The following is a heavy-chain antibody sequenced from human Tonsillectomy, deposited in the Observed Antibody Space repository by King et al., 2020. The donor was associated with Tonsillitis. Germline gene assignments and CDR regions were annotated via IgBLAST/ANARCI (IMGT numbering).Heavy chain of an antibody. CDR3: AKDKAAAVYYGMDV. Sequence: VQLVESGGGLVQPGRSLRLSCAASGFTFDDYAMHWVRQAPGKGLEWVSGISWNSGSIGYADSVKGRFTISIDNAKNSLYLQMNSLRAEDTALYYCAKDKAAAVYYGMDVWGQGTTVTVSS. D-gene: IGHD6-13*01. J-gene: IGHJ6*02. CDR2: ISWNSGSI. CDR1: GFTFDDYA. V-gene: IGHV3-9*01.